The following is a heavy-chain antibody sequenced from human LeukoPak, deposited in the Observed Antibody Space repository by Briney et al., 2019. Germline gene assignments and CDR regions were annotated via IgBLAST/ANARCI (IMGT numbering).Heavy chain of an antibody. J-gene: IGHJ1*01. CDR2: IYYSGST. D-gene: IGHD3-22*01. Sequence: SETLSLTCTVSGGSISSYYWSWIRQPPGKGLEWIGYIYYSGSTNYNPSLKSRVTISVDTSKNQFSLKLSSVTAADTAVYYCARVGYYYDSSGYYFSEYFQHWGQGTLVTVSS. CDR1: GGSISSYY. V-gene: IGHV4-59*01. CDR3: ARVGYYYDSSGYYFSEYFQH.